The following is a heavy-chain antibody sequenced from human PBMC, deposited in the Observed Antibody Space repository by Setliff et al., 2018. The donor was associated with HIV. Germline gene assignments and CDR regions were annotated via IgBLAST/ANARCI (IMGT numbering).Heavy chain of an antibody. CDR1: GGSISNSSYY. Sequence: ETLSLTCTVSGGSISNSSYYWGWIRQPPGKGLEWIGSIYYSGSTYYNPSLKSRVTISVDTSKNQFSLKLSSVTAADTAVYYCARVGDYGSGGWFDPWGQGTLVTVSS. CDR2: IYYSGST. CDR3: ARVGDYGSGGWFDP. D-gene: IGHD3-10*01. J-gene: IGHJ5*02. V-gene: IGHV4-39*07.